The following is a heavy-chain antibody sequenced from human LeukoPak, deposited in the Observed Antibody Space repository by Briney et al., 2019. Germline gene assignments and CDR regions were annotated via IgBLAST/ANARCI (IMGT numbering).Heavy chain of an antibody. CDR1: GFTFSSYW. V-gene: IGHV3-7*01. CDR2: IKQDGSEK. D-gene: IGHD5-12*01. J-gene: IGHJ4*02. Sequence: PGGSLRLSCAASGFTFSSYWMSWVRQAPGKGLEWVANIKQDGSEKYYVDSVKGRFTTSRDNAKNSLYLQMNSLRAEDTAVYYCARSGYSGYDYLFFDYWGQGTLVTVSS. CDR3: ARSGYSGYDYLFFDY.